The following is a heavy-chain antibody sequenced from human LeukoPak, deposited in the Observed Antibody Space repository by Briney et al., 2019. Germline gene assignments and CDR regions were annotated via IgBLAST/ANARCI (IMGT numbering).Heavy chain of an antibody. V-gene: IGHV1-69*13. CDR3: ARVGYSSSWYPVGAFDI. Sequence: SVKVSCKASGGTFSSYAISRVRQAPGQGLEWMGGIIPIFGTANYAQKFQGRVTITADESTSTAYMELSSLRSEDTAVYYCARVGYSSSWYPVGAFDIWGQGTMVTVSS. J-gene: IGHJ3*02. D-gene: IGHD6-13*01. CDR2: IIPIFGTA. CDR1: GGTFSSYA.